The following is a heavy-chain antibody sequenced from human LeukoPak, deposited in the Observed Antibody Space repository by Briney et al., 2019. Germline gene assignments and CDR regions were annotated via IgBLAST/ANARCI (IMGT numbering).Heavy chain of an antibody. CDR2: IKQDGSEK. J-gene: IGHJ4*02. CDR3: ARDIEYSSDVDY. V-gene: IGHV3-7*04. CDR1: GFPFSNYW. Sequence: GGSLRLSCLGSGFPFSNYWMSWVRQPPGKGLEWVANIKQDGSEKYYVYSVKGRFTISRDNAKNLLHLEMSSLRVEDTAIYYCARDIEYSSDVDYSGQGTLVTVSS. D-gene: IGHD5-18*01.